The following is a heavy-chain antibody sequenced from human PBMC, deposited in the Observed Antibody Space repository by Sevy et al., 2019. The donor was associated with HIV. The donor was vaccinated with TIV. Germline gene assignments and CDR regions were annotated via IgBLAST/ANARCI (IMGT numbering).Heavy chain of an antibody. CDR2: ISSSSSYI. J-gene: IGHJ4*02. D-gene: IGHD6-13*01. CDR1: GFTFSSYS. V-gene: IGHV3-21*01. Sequence: GGSLRLSCAASGFTFSSYSMNWVRQAPGKGLEWVSSISSSSSYIYYADSVKGRFTISRDNAKNSLYLQMNSLRAEYTAVYYCAREAGAAAVIDYWGQGTLVTVSS. CDR3: AREAGAAAVIDY.